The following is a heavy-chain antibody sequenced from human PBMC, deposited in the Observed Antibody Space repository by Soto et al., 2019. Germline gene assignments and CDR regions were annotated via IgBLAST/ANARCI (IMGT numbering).Heavy chain of an antibody. CDR3: ARDGIVVVPAANRYYYYGMDV. Sequence: EVQLVESGGGLVKPGGSLRLSCAASGFTFSSYSINWVRQSPGKGLDWVSSISSNSSNIYYADSVKGRFTISRDNAKNALYLQLNSLRAEDTAVYYCARDGIVVVPAANRYYYYGMDVWGQGTTVTVSS. CDR2: ISSNSSNI. CDR1: GFTFSSYS. J-gene: IGHJ6*02. D-gene: IGHD2-2*01. V-gene: IGHV3-21*01.